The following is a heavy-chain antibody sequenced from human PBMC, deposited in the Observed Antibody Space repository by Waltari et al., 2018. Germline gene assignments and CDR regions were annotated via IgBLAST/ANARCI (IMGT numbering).Heavy chain of an antibody. CDR2: IIPTSGIL. D-gene: IGHD3-22*01. Sequence: QVQLVQSGAEVKKPGSSVRVSCRTSGDTFKKYAITWVRQAPGQGLDWMGRIIPTSGILNVADKFRGKATMVADKSTSTSYLELTGLRSEDTAMYYCARDIYYFDTRGLSHCFDSWGPGTLVTVS. CDR3: ARDIYYFDTRGLSHCFDS. J-gene: IGHJ4*02. V-gene: IGHV1-69*04. CDR1: GDTFKKYA.